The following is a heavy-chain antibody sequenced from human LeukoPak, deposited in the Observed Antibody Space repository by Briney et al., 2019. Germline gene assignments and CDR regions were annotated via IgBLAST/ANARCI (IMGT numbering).Heavy chain of an antibody. CDR1: GFTFSDYY. CDR2: ISSSGSTI. D-gene: IGHD6-13*01. Sequence: KTGGFLRLSCAASGFTFSDYYMSWIRQAPGKGLEWVSYISSSGSTIYYADSVKGRFTISRDNAKNSLYLQMNSLRAEDTAVYYCARVSSSSWYDPDAFDIWGQGTMVTVSS. CDR3: ARVSSSSWYDPDAFDI. J-gene: IGHJ3*02. V-gene: IGHV3-11*01.